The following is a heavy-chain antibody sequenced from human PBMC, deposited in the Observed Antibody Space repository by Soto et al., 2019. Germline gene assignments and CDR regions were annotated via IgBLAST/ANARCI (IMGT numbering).Heavy chain of an antibody. J-gene: IGHJ4*02. CDR3: ANLVSDDSSGSRLF. CDR2: ISAYNGNT. D-gene: IGHD3-22*01. V-gene: IGHV1-18*01. CDR1: GYTFTSYG. Sequence: ASVKVSCKASGYTFTSYGISWVRQAPGQGLEWMGWISAYNGNTKYAQKLQGRVTMTTDTSTSTAYMELRSLRSEDTAVYYCANLVSDDSSGSRLFWGQGTLVTVSS.